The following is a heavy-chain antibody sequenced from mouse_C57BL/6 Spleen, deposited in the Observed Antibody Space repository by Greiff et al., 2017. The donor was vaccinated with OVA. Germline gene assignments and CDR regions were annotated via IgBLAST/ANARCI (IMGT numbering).Heavy chain of an antibody. CDR3: ASRGIYYGNSFAY. CDR1: GYTFTSYW. J-gene: IGHJ3*01. V-gene: IGHV1-69*01. Sequence: VQLQQPGAELVMPGASVKLSCKASGYTFTSYWMHWVKQRPGQGLEWIGEIDPSDSYTNYNQKFKGKSTLTVDKSSSTAYMQLSSLTSEDSAVYYCASRGIYYGNSFAYWGQGTLVTVSA. CDR2: IDPSDSYT. D-gene: IGHD2-1*01.